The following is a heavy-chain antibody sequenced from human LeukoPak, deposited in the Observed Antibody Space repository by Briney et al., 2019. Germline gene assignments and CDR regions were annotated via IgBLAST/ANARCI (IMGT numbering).Heavy chain of an antibody. CDR1: GFTFSSYW. D-gene: IGHD3-10*01. J-gene: IGHJ6*02. Sequence: GGSLRLSCAAPGFTFSSYWMSWVRQAPGKGLEWVANIKQDGSEKYYVDSVKGRFTISRDNAKNSLYLQMNSLRAEDTAVYYCARVQWFGELFQNDYYYYYGMDVWGQGTTVTVSS. CDR3: ARVQWFGELFQNDYYYYYGMDV. V-gene: IGHV3-7*01. CDR2: IKQDGSEK.